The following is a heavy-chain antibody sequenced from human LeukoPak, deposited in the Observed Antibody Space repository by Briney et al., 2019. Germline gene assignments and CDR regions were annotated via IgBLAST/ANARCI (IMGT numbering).Heavy chain of an antibody. CDR1: GYSFTSYW. D-gene: IGHD2-2*01. V-gene: IGHV5-51*01. J-gene: IGHJ4*02. Sequence: GESLKISCKGSGYSFTSYWIGWVRQMPGKGPEWMGIIYPSDSDTRYSPSFQGQVTLSADKSISTAYLHWSSLKASDTAMYYCARVGYCNSVTCSDYWGQGTLVTVSS. CDR3: ARVGYCNSVTCSDY. CDR2: IYPSDSDT.